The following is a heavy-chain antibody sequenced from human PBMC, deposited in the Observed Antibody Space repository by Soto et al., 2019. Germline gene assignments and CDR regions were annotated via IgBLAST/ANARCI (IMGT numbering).Heavy chain of an antibody. CDR2: MYYSGST. Sequence: SDTLSLTCTVSGGSIRSYYWSWIRQPPGQGLEWMWDMYYSGSTNYNPSLKSRVTISLDTSKNEFSLKLSAVTAADTAVYYCPSAGYDFWSGYLPFDYWGQATLVPVSS. J-gene: IGHJ4*02. CDR3: PSAGYDFWSGYLPFDY. D-gene: IGHD3-3*01. CDR1: GGSIRSYY. V-gene: IGHV4-59*01.